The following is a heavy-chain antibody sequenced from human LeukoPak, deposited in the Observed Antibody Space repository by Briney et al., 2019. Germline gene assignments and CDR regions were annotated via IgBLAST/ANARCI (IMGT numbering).Heavy chain of an antibody. D-gene: IGHD2-8*01. V-gene: IGHV1-24*01. Sequence: GASVKVSCKVSGYTLTELSMHWVRQAPGKGLEWMGGFDPEDGETIYAQKFQGRVTMIEDTSTDTAYMELSSLRSEDTAVYYCATGRYCTNGICYKIGAFDVWGPGTLVTVSS. CDR3: ATGRYCTNGICYKIGAFDV. J-gene: IGHJ3*01. CDR2: FDPEDGET. CDR1: GYTLTELS.